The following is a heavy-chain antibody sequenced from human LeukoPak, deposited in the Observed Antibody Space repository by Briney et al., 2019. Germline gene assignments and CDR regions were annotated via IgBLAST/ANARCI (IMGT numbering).Heavy chain of an antibody. J-gene: IGHJ4*02. Sequence: GGSLRLSCAASGFAFSSYEMDWVRQAPGKGLEWVSYISTSGSPIYYGNSVKGRFTISRDNAKNSLYLQMNSLRAEDTALYYCARRGFYDTSGYLFDHWGQGTLVTVSS. CDR2: ISTSGSPI. D-gene: IGHD3-22*01. CDR3: ARRGFYDTSGYLFDH. V-gene: IGHV3-48*03. CDR1: GFAFSSYE.